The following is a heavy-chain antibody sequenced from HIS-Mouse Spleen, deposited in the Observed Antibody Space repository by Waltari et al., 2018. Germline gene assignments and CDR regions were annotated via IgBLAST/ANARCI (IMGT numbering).Heavy chain of an antibody. CDR2: IYYSGST. Sequence: QLQLQESGPGLVKPSETLSLTCTVSGCSISSSSYYWGWIRQPPGKGLEWIGSIYYSGSTYYNPSLKSRVTISVDTSKNQFSLKLSSVTAADTAVYYCASSSIAVAGTGFDYWGQGTLVTVSS. D-gene: IGHD6-19*01. V-gene: IGHV4-39*07. J-gene: IGHJ4*02. CDR1: GCSISSSSYY. CDR3: ASSSIAVAGTGFDY.